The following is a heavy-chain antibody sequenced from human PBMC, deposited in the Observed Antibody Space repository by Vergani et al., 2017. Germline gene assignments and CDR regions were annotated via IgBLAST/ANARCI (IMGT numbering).Heavy chain of an antibody. CDR1: GYTFTAYY. Sequence: QVQLVQSGAEVKKPGASVKVSCKASGYTFTAYYMHWLRQAPGQGLEWMGWINPNSGGTNYAQKFQGRVTMTRDTSISTAYMELSRVRSDDTAVYYCARWVGRGVTSPKSLNYYYYGMDVWGQGTTVTVSS. CDR3: ARWVGRGVTSPKSLNYYYYGMDV. CDR2: INPNSGGT. D-gene: IGHD3-10*01. J-gene: IGHJ6*02. V-gene: IGHV1-2*02.